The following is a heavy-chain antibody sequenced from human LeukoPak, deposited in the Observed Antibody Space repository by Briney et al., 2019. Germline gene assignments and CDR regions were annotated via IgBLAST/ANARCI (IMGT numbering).Heavy chain of an antibody. CDR3: ATGSGYDTY. Sequence: SETLSLTCTVSGGSISSYYWSWIRQPPGKGLEWIGYIYYSGSTNYNPSLKSRVTISVDTSKNQFSLKLSSVTAADTAMYYCATGSGYDTYWGQGTLLTVSS. V-gene: IGHV4-59*08. CDR2: IYYSGST. CDR1: GGSISSYY. D-gene: IGHD5-12*01. J-gene: IGHJ4*02.